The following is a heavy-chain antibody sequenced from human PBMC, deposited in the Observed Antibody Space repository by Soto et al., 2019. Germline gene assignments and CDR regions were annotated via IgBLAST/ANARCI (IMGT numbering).Heavy chain of an antibody. D-gene: IGHD4-17*01. CDR2: IYHSGTT. V-gene: IGHV4-39*01. J-gene: IGHJ6*02. CDR3: ARTLAVNRYYYYSGMDV. Sequence: KTSETLSLTCTVSGGSISSSSYYWGWIRQPPGKGLEWIGNIYHSGTTYYNPSLKSRVTISVDTSKNQFSLKLNSVTAADTAVFYCARTLAVNRYYYYSGMDVWGQGTTVTVSS. CDR1: GGSISSSSYY.